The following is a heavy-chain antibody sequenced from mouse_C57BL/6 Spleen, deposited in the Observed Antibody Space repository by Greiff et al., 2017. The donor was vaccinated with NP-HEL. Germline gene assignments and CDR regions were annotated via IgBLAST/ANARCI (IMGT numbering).Heavy chain of an antibody. D-gene: IGHD2-4*01. V-gene: IGHV1-82*01. CDR3: ARRGYDYDGDYYAMDY. CDR1: GYAFSSSW. Sequence: VQLQQSGPELVKPGASVKISCKASGYAFSSSWMNWVKQRPGKGLEWIGRIYPGDGDTNYNGKFKGKATLTADKSSSTAYMQLSSLTSEDSAVYFCARRGYDYDGDYYAMDYWGQGTSVTVSS. J-gene: IGHJ4*01. CDR2: IYPGDGDT.